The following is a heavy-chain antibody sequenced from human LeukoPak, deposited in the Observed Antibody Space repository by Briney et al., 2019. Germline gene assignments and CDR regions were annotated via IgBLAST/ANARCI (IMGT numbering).Heavy chain of an antibody. CDR1: GFTVSSNY. D-gene: IGHD4-11*01. CDR2: IYSGGST. V-gene: IGHV3-53*01. CDR3: ARVNYRYYYYGMDV. J-gene: IGHJ6*02. Sequence: GGSLRLSCAASGFTVSSNYMSWVRQAPGKGLEWVSVIYSGGSTYYADSVKGRFTISRDNSKNTLYLQMNSLRAEDTAVYYCARVNYRYYYYGMDVWGQGPRSPSP.